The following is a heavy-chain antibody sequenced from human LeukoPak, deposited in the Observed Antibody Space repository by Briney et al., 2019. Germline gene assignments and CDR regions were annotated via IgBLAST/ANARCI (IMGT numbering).Heavy chain of an antibody. CDR3: ANEGGGAFDF. J-gene: IGHJ3*01. Sequence: GGSLRLSCAASGFTFSTYEMNWVRQAPGKGLEWVSYISSSGDTIYYADSVKGRFTISRDNAKNSLYLQMNSLRVEDTAVYYCANEGGGAFDFWGQGTMVTVSS. D-gene: IGHD3-16*01. CDR2: ISSSGDTI. V-gene: IGHV3-48*03. CDR1: GFTFSTYE.